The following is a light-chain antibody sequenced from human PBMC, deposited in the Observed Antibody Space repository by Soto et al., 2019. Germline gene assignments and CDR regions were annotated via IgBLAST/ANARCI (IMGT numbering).Light chain of an antibody. CDR1: QSLLYRDGDNY. V-gene: IGKV2-28*01. CDR3: MQYHHNPNT. J-gene: IGKJ5*01. Sequence: DIVLTQSALSLPVTPGQPASISCRSSQSLLYRDGDNYVDWYLQRPGQSPELLIYLASNRASGVPARFSGSGSGTDFTLRISRLESEDVGLYYCMQYHHNPNTFGQGTQVEIK. CDR2: LAS.